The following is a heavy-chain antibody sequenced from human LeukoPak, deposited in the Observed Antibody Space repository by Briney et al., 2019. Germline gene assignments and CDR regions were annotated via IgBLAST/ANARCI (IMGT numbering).Heavy chain of an antibody. CDR1: GFTFRSYW. CDR2: INQEASRT. CDR3: AKYLSRAFDS. Sequence: PGGSLRLSCAASGFTFRSYWMSWVRQAPGKGLEWLGHINQEASRTDHADSVKGRLTISRDNSRNLLYLHMSSLRAEDTAVYYSAKYLSRAFDSWGQGILVSVSS. V-gene: IGHV3-7*01. J-gene: IGHJ4*02. D-gene: IGHD2/OR15-2a*01.